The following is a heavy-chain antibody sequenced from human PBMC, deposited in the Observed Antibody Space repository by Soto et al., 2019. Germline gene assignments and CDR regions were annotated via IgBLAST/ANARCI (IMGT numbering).Heavy chain of an antibody. CDR2: ISAYNGNT. CDR3: ARATYYYDSSGYYQGYYLDY. D-gene: IGHD3-22*01. V-gene: IGHV1-18*04. CDR1: GYTFTSYG. J-gene: IGHJ4*02. Sequence: QVPLVQSGAEVKKPGASVKVSCKASGYTFTSYGISWVRQAPGQGLEWMGWISAYNGNTNYAQKLQGRVTMTTDTSTSTAYMELRSLRSDDTAVYYCARATYYYDSSGYYQGYYLDYWGQGTLVTVSS.